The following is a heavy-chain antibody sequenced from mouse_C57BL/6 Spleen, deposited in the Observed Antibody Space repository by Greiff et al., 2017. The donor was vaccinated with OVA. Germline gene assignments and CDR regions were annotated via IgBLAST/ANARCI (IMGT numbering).Heavy chain of an antibody. V-gene: IGHV14-2*01. CDR2: IDPEDGET. J-gene: IGHJ4*01. CDR3: AREWTTVVANYAMDY. Sequence: VQLQQSGAELVKPGASVKLSCTASGFNIKDYYMHWVKQRTEQGLEWIGRIDPEDGETKYAPKFQGKATITAETSSNTAYLQLSSLTSEDTAVYDCAREWTTVVANYAMDYWGQGTSVTVSS. CDR1: GFNIKDYY. D-gene: IGHD1-1*01.